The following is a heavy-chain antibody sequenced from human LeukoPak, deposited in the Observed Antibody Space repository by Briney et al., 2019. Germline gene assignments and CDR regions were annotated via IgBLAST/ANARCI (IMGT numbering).Heavy chain of an antibody. CDR3: ARDPDSWLLDY. J-gene: IGHJ4*02. V-gene: IGHV3-33*08. D-gene: IGHD5-24*01. Sequence: GGSLRLSCAASGFTFSSYGMHWVRQAPGKGLEWVAVIWYDGSNKYYADSVKGRFTISRDKSKNTLYLQMNSLRAEDTAVYYCARDPDSWLLDYWGQGTLVTVSS. CDR2: IWYDGSNK. CDR1: GFTFSSYG.